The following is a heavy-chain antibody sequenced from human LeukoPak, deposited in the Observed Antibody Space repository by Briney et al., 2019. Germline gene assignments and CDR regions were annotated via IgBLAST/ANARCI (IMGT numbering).Heavy chain of an antibody. CDR1: IHRYTKYA. CDR2: ISASGTTT. Sequence: GGSLTLPCTVSIHRYTKYAMNCLRHSTGKALEWVSFISASGTTTHYSDSVKGRFTISRDNSKNTLFLQINSLRAEDTAGYYCAKGAQFDFWSGYTLEYFDVWGKGTLVTVSS. CDR3: AKGAQFDFWSGYTLEYFDV. D-gene: IGHD3-3*01. V-gene: IGHV3-23*01. J-gene: IGHJ4*02.